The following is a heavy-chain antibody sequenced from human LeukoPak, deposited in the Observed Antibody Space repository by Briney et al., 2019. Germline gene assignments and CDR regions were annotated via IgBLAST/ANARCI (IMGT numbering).Heavy chain of an antibody. J-gene: IGHJ4*02. V-gene: IGHV3-21*01. CDR3: ARDAQYYDFWSGYPDY. CDR2: ISSGSSYI. CDR1: GFTFSSYS. Sequence: GGSLRLSCAASGFTFSSYSMNWVRQAPGKGLEWVSSISSGSSYIYYADSVKGRFTISRDNAKNSLYLQMNSLRAEDTAVYYCARDAQYYDFWSGYPDYWGQGTLVTVSS. D-gene: IGHD3-3*01.